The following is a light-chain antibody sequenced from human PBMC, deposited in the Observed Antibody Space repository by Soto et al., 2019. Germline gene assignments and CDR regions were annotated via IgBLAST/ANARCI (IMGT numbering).Light chain of an antibody. CDR2: RDN. V-gene: IGLV1-47*01. CDR1: SSNIGSNY. J-gene: IGLJ2*01. CDR3: AAWDDTQSGVV. Sequence: QSVLTQPPSASGTPGQRVTITCSGSSSNIGSNYVYWYQQLPRTAPKLLLYRDNQRPSGVPDRFSDSKSGTSASLAISGLRSDDEADYYCAAWDDTQSGVVFGGGTKVTVL.